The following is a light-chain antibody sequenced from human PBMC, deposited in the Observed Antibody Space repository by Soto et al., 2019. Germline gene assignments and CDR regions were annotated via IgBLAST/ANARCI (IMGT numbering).Light chain of an antibody. CDR1: SSNIGINT. CDR3: SVWDDSLNGVV. Sequence: QSVLTQPPSASGTPGRRVTISCSGSSSNIGINTVNWYQQFPGTAPKVLIYLNDQRPSGVPDRFSGSKSGTSASLAISGLQSEDEADYYCSVWDDSLNGVVFGGGTKLTVL. V-gene: IGLV1-44*01. J-gene: IGLJ3*02. CDR2: LND.